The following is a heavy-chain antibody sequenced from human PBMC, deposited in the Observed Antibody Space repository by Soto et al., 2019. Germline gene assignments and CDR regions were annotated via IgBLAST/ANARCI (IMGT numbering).Heavy chain of an antibody. CDR2: INHSGST. J-gene: IGHJ4*02. D-gene: IGHD2-2*01. CDR1: DGYFSGYY. V-gene: IGHV4-34*01. Sequence: SETLSHTCGVDDGYFSGYYWSWISQHPGKGLEWIGEINHSGSTNYNPSLKSRVTISVDTSKNQFSLKLSSVTAADTAVYYCASSDIVVVPAAHAFDYWGQGTLVTVSS. CDR3: ASSDIVVVPAAHAFDY.